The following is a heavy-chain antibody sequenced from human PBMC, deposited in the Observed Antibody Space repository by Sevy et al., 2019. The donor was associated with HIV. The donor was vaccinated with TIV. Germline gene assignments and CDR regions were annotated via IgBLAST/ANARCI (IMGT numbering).Heavy chain of an antibody. D-gene: IGHD2-15*01. J-gene: IGHJ6*02. CDR1: GFTFSSYS. CDR3: ASGVAAPPGYYYGMDV. Sequence: GESLKISCAASGFTFSSYSINWVRQAPGKGLEWVSYISGSDTTIYYADSVKGRFTISRDNAENSTYLQMNRLRVEDTAVYYCASGVAAPPGYYYGMDVWGQGTTVTVSS. CDR2: ISGSDTTI. V-gene: IGHV3-48*01.